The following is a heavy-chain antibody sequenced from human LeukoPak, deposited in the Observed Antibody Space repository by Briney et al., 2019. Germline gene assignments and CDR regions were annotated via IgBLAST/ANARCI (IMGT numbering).Heavy chain of an antibody. CDR2: ISSSSSYT. V-gene: IGHV3-11*05. CDR1: GFTFSDYY. CDR3: ARVRLVVPAATPLDY. Sequence: KPGGSLRLSCAASGFTFSDYYMSWIRQAPGKGLEWVSYISSSSSYTNYADSVKGRFTISRDNAKNSLYLQMNGLRAEDTAVYYCARVRLVVPAATPLDYWGQGTLVTVSS. J-gene: IGHJ4*02. D-gene: IGHD2-2*01.